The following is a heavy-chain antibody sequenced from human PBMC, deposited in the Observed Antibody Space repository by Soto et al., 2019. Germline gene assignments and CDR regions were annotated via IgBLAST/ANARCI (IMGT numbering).Heavy chain of an antibody. D-gene: IGHD6-13*01. Sequence: RVRQPPVKGLEWIGEIYHSGSTNYNPSLKSRVTISVDKYKNQFYLKLSSVTAADTDVYYCARVSVYSRSGIDYWGQGTLVTV. CDR2: IYHSGST. V-gene: IGHV4-4*02. J-gene: IGHJ4*02. CDR3: ARVSVYSRSGIDY.